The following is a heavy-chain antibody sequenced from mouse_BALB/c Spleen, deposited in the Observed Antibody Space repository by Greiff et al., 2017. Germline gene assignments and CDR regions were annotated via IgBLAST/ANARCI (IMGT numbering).Heavy chain of an antibody. CDR2: INPSNGGT. D-gene: IGHD2-4*01. J-gene: IGHJ2*01. Sequence: QVQLQQPGAELVKPGASVKLSCKASGYTFTSYWMHWVKQRPGQGLEWIGEINPSNGGTNFNEKFKSKATLTVDKSSSTAYMQLSSLTSEDSAVYYCTRGDYDYDGGSFFDYWGQGTTLTVSS. V-gene: IGHV1S81*02. CDR1: GYTFTSYW. CDR3: TRGDYDYDGGSFFDY.